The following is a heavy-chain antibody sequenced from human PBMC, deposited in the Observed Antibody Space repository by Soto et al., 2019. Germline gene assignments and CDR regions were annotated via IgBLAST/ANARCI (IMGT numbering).Heavy chain of an antibody. V-gene: IGHV3-7*01. D-gene: IGHD3-10*01. CDR3: ARDYYGSGSYFSY. Sequence: EVRLVESGGDLVQPGGSLRLSCGASGFTFTNHWLTWVRQAPGKGLEWVANINQDGSEKYYVDSVKGRFTISRDNAKNSLYLQMNRLRVDDTAVYYCARDYYGSGSYFSYWGQGTLVTVSS. J-gene: IGHJ4*02. CDR2: INQDGSEK. CDR1: GFTFTNHW.